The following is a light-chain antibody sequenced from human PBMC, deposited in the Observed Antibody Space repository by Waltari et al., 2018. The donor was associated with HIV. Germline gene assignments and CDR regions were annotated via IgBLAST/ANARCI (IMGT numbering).Light chain of an antibody. J-gene: IGKJ1*01. CDR2: GAS. V-gene: IGKV3-15*01. Sequence: EIVMTQSPATLSVSPGERVTLSCRASQSVDSNLAWYQQRPGQAPRLLIYGASTRATGIPARVRGSGSGTEFTLTISSLQSEDFAVYYCQQYDIWPPAETFGQGTKVEIK. CDR3: QQYDIWPPAET. CDR1: QSVDSN.